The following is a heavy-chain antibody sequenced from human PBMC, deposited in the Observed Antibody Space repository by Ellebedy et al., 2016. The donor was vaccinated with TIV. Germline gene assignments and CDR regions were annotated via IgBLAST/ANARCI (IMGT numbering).Heavy chain of an antibody. CDR1: GFTFSSYC. D-gene: IGHD3-16*01. J-gene: IGHJ4*02. Sequence: PGGSLRLSCAASGFTFSSYCMRWVLHAPGQGLEWVSNIKIDGSEKNYVDYVKGRFTISRDNAKNSLYLQMNSLRVEDTAGYYCARDPKRYYDYDGDFDYWGQGTLVTVSS. V-gene: IGHV3-7*01. CDR3: ARDPKRYYDYDGDFDY. CDR2: IKIDGSEK.